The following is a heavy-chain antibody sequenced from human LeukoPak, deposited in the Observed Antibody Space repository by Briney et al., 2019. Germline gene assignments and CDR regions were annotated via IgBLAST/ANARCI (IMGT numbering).Heavy chain of an antibody. Sequence: GGSLRLSCAASGFTFSSYWMSWVRQAPGKGLEWVANIKQDGSEKYYVDSVKGRFTISRNNAKNSLYLQMNSLRAEDTAVYYCARVDTAMVTFYGMDVWGQGTTVTVSS. CDR1: GFTFSSYW. CDR3: ARVDTAMVTFYGMDV. J-gene: IGHJ6*02. CDR2: IKQDGSEK. D-gene: IGHD5-18*01. V-gene: IGHV3-7*01.